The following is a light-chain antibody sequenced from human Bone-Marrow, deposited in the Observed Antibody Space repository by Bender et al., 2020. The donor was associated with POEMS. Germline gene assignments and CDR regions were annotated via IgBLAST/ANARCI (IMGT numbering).Light chain of an antibody. V-gene: IGLV1-40*01. Sequence: QSVLTQPPSVSGAPGQRVTISCTGSSSDIGAGYDVHWYQLLPGTAPKLLIHGDTTRPSGVPDRFSGSRSGTSASLAITGLQAEDEADYYCQSYDSSLRSVVFGGGTKLTVL. J-gene: IGLJ2*01. CDR3: QSYDSSLRSVV. CDR2: GDT. CDR1: SSDIGAGYD.